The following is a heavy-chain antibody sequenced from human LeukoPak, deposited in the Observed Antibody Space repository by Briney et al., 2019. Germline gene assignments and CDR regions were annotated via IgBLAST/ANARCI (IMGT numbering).Heavy chain of an antibody. CDR1: GGSISSYY. Sequence: PSETLSLTCTVSGGSISSYYLSWIRQPAGKGLEWIGRIYNGGSTDYNPSLRSRVTMSVDTSTNQLSLRLSSVTAADTAVYYCARDSGTTGEVKFDPWGQGSLVTVSS. CDR2: IYNGGST. V-gene: IGHV4-4*07. CDR3: ARDSGTTGEVKFDP. J-gene: IGHJ5*02. D-gene: IGHD3-10*01.